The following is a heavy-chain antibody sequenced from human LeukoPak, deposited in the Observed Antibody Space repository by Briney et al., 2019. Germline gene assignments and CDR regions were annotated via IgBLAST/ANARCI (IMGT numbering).Heavy chain of an antibody. D-gene: IGHD3-10*01. J-gene: IGHJ3*02. CDR3: ARGGNRNYYGSGSYYANSRSGAFDI. Sequence: ASVKVSCKASGYTFTSYGISWVRQAPGQGLEWMGWISAYNGNTNYAQKLQGKVTMTTDTSTSTAYMELRSLRSDDTAVYYCARGGNRNYYGSGSYYANSRSGAFDIWGQGTMVTVSS. CDR2: ISAYNGNT. CDR1: GYTFTSYG. V-gene: IGHV1-18*01.